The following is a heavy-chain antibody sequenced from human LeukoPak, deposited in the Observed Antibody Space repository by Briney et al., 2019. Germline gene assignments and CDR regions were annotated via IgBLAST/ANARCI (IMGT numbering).Heavy chain of an antibody. D-gene: IGHD1-20*01. Sequence: GGSLRLSCAASGFTFSSYWMSWVRQAPGKGLEWVANINQDGSEQYYVDSAKGRFSISKDNAKNSLYLQMNSLRVEDTAVYYCVPLNWNPPGDFDRWGQGTLVTVSS. CDR2: INQDGSEQ. CDR1: GFTFSSYW. J-gene: IGHJ4*02. CDR3: VPLNWNPPGDFDR. V-gene: IGHV3-7*01.